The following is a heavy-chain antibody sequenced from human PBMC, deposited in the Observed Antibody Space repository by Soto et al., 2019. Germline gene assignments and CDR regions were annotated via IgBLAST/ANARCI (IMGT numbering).Heavy chain of an antibody. D-gene: IGHD1-26*01. J-gene: IGHJ6*02. CDR2: IYYSGST. CDR3: ARLVVGATRYGMDV. CDR1: GGSISSSSYY. V-gene: IGHV4-39*01. Sequence: SETLSLTCTVSGGSISSSSYYWGWIRQPPGKGLEWIGSIYYSGSTYYNPSLKSRVTISVDTSKNQFSLKLSSVTAADTAVYYCARLVVGATRYGMDVWGQGTTVTV.